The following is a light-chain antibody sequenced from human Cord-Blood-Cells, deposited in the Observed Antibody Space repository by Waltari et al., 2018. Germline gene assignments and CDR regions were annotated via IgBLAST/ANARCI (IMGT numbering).Light chain of an antibody. CDR3: QQYNNWPYT. V-gene: IGKV3-15*01. J-gene: IGKJ2*01. CDR1: QCVSSK. CDR2: GAS. Sequence: EIVMTQSPATLSVSPGERATPSCRASQCVSSKLAWYQHKPGQAPRLLIYGASTRASGIPARFSGSWSGTEFTLTISSLQSEDFAVYYCQQYNNWPYTFGQGTKLEIK.